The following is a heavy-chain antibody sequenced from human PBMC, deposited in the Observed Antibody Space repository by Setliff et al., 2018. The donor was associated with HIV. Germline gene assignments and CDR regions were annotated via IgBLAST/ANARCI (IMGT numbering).Heavy chain of an antibody. J-gene: IGHJ4*02. CDR3: ARDPKHSSSGDLEY. Sequence: SETLSLTCTVSGGSISSSSYFWGWVRQPPGKGLEWIGILYYGGNTFYNPSLKSRVTISVDTSKNQLSLDLSSVTAADTAVYYCARDPKHSSSGDLEYWSQGTLVTVSS. D-gene: IGHD3-22*01. CDR2: LYYGGNT. CDR1: GGSISSSSYF. V-gene: IGHV4-39*02.